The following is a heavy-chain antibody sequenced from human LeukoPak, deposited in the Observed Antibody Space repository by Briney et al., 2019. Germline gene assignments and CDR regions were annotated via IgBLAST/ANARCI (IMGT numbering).Heavy chain of an antibody. J-gene: IGHJ4*02. CDR2: ISAYNGNT. Sequence: ASVKVSCKASGYTFTSYGISWVRQAPGQGLEWMGWISAYNGNTNYAQKLQGRVTMTTDTSTSTAYMELRSLRSDDTAVYYCARDRGFGPEQQLFDYWGQGTLVTVSS. CDR1: GYTFTSYG. D-gene: IGHD3-10*01. V-gene: IGHV1-18*01. CDR3: ARDRGFGPEQQLFDY.